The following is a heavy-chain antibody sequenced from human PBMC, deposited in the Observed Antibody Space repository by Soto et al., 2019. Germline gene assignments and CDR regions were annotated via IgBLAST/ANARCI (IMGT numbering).Heavy chain of an antibody. V-gene: IGHV1-3*01. CDR1: GYTFTRYT. CDR2: INPDNGNT. J-gene: IGHJ5*02. Sequence: ASVKVSCKASGYTFTRYTMNWVRQAPGQRLEWMGWINPDNGNTKSSQKFQDRVIITRDTSASTAYTDLSSLRSEDTAVYYCARGIATGQLDPWGQGTLVTVSS. D-gene: IGHD2-15*01. CDR3: ARGIATGQLDP.